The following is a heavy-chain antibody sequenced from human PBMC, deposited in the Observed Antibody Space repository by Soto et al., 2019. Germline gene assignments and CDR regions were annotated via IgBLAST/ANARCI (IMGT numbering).Heavy chain of an antibody. CDR1: GGSISSYY. D-gene: IGHD3-9*01. V-gene: IGHV4-59*01. J-gene: IGHJ3*02. Sequence: XETLSLTCTVSGGSISSYYWSWIRQPAGKGLEWIGYVYYSGSTNYNPSLKSRVTISVDTSKNQFSLKLSSVTAADTAVYYCARAKARYFDWLSPPASDAFDIWAQVTMVTV. CDR3: ARAKARYFDWLSPPASDAFDI. CDR2: VYYSGST.